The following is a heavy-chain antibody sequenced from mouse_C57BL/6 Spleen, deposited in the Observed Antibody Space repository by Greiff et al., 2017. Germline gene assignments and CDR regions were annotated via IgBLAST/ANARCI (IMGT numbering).Heavy chain of an antibody. D-gene: IGHD2-4*01. CDR1: GYTFTSYW. Sequence: QVQLKQPGAELVKPGASVKLSCKASGYTFTSYWMHWVKQRPGQGLEWIGMIHPNSGSTNYNENFKSKATLTVDKSSSTAYMQLSSLTSEDSAVYYGARYYYDYDGFAYWGQGTLVTVSA. CDR2: IHPNSGST. V-gene: IGHV1-64*01. CDR3: ARYYYDYDGFAY. J-gene: IGHJ3*01.